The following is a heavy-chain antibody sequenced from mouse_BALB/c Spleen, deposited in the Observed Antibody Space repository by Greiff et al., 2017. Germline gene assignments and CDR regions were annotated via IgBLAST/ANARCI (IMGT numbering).Heavy chain of an antibody. CDR1: GFSLTSYG. V-gene: IGHV2-2*02. Sequence: VQLQQSGPGLVQPSQSLSITCTVSGFSLTSYGVHWVRQSPGKGLEWLGVIWSGGSTDYNAAFISRLSISKDNSKSQVFFKMNSLQANDTAIYYCARKKDYGSSYGADWGQGTLVTVSA. CDR2: IWSGGST. D-gene: IGHD1-1*01. J-gene: IGHJ3*01. CDR3: ARKKDYGSSYGAD.